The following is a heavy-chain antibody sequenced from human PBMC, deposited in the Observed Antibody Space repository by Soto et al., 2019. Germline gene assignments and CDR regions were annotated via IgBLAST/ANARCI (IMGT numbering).Heavy chain of an antibody. CDR2: IWYDGSHE. CDR3: ARDRYSYDSRAYQGVDWYFDL. D-gene: IGHD3-22*01. Sequence: PGGSLRLSCAASGFTFNNYVMHGVRQAPGKGLEWVAVIWYDGSHESYADSVKGRFTISRDNSKNTLYLQMNSLRAEDTAVYYCARDRYSYDSRAYQGVDWYFDLWGRGTLVTVSS. CDR1: GFTFNNYV. V-gene: IGHV3-33*01. J-gene: IGHJ2*01.